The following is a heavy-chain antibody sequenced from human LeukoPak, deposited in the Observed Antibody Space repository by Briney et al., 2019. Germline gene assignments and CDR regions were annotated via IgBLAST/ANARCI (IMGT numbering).Heavy chain of an antibody. CDR3: AGRHTIFGAGDAFDI. CDR2: VDPEDGET. J-gene: IGHJ3*02. Sequence: ASVKISCKASGYTFTDYYMHWVQQAPGKGLEWMGRVDPEDGETIYAEKFQGRVTITADESTSTAYMELSSLRSEDTAVYYCAGRHTIFGAGDAFDIWGQGTMVTVSS. CDR1: GYTFTDYY. D-gene: IGHD3-3*01. V-gene: IGHV1-69-2*01.